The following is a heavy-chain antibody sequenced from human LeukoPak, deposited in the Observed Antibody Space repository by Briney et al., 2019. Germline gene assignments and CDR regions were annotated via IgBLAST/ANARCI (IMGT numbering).Heavy chain of an antibody. CDR2: ISSSGSII. D-gene: IGHD5-12*01. V-gene: IGHV3-48*03. CDR1: GFTFSSYE. CDR3: ARAGGYSGYDSNWFDP. Sequence: TGGSLRLSCAASGFTFSSYEMSWVRQAPGKGLEWVSYISSSGSIIYYADSVKGRFTISRDNAKISLYLQMNSLRADDTAVYYCARAGGYSGYDSNWFDPWGQGTLVTVSS. J-gene: IGHJ5*02.